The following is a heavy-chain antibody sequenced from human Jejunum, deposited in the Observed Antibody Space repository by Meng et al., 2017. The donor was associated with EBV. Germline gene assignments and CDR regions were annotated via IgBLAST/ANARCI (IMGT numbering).Heavy chain of an antibody. Sequence: QVVLVPCGAVGKKPVASVKVSCKASGYTFTSYDINWVRQATGQGPEWMGWMSPNSGNTGYAQKFQGRVTMTRDTSISTAYMELSSLRSEDTAVYYCARGVAAGFDYWGQGTLVTVSS. V-gene: IGHV1-8*02. CDR2: MSPNSGNT. CDR3: ARGVAAGFDY. J-gene: IGHJ4*02. D-gene: IGHD6-13*01. CDR1: GYTFTSYD.